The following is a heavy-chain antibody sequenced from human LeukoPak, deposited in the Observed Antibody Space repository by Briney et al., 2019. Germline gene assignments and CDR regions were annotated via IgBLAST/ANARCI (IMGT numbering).Heavy chain of an antibody. D-gene: IGHD6-13*01. CDR2: INPNSGGT. CDR1: GYTFTGYY. CDR3: ARTLYSSSWYVSGY. Sequence: GASGKVSCKASGYTFTGYYMHWVRQAPGQGLEWMGWINPNSGGTNYAQKFQGRVTMTRDTSISTAYMELSRLRSDDTAVYYCARTLYSSSWYVSGYWGQGTLVTVSS. V-gene: IGHV1-2*02. J-gene: IGHJ4*02.